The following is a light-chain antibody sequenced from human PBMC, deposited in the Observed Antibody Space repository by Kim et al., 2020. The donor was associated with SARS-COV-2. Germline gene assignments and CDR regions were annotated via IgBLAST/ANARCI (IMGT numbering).Light chain of an antibody. CDR1: CLRNYY. J-gene: IGLJ1*01. V-gene: IGLV3-19*01. CDR3: NSRDSSDKNLYV. CDR2: SEN. Sequence: SSELTQDPAVSVALVQTVRLTCQGDCLRNYYANWYQQKPGQATVLVIYSENNRPSGIPDRFSGSSSGDTASLTIAGAQAEDETDYYCNSRDSSDKNLYVCGTGTKVTV.